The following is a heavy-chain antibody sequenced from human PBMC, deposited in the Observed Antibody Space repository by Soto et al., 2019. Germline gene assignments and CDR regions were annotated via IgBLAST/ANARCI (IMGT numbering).Heavy chain of an antibody. CDR1: GGSISSGGYY. Sequence: SETLSLTFTVSGGSISSGGYYWSWIRQHPGKGLEWIGYIYYSGSTYYNPSLKSRVTISVDTSKNQFSLKLSSVTAADTAVYYCARGGRFENWYFDLWGRGTLVTVSS. CDR2: IYYSGST. V-gene: IGHV4-31*03. D-gene: IGHD1-26*01. CDR3: ARGGRFENWYFDL. J-gene: IGHJ2*01.